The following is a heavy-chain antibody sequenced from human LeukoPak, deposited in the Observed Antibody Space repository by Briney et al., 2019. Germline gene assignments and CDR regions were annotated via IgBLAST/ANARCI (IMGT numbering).Heavy chain of an antibody. CDR2: INHSGST. D-gene: IGHD2-2*01. J-gene: IGHJ5*02. V-gene: IGHV4-34*01. CDR3: ARGAPSVVPAALNWFDP. Sequence: ASETLSLTCAVYGGSFSGYYWSWIRQPPGKGLGWIGEINHSGSTNYNPSLKSRVTISVDTSKNQFSLKLSSVTAADTAVYYCARGAPSVVPAALNWFDPWGQGTLVTVSS. CDR1: GGSFSGYY.